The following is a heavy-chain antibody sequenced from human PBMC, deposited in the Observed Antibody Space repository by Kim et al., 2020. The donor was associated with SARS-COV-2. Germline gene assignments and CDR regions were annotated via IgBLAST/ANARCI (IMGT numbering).Heavy chain of an antibody. Sequence: SETLSLTCSVSGGSINTVNRFWGWIRQPPGKGLEWLGSVNYDGSTYYNPSLNSRVTISVDTSNNQFSLRLSSVTAADTAVYYCARIEYDSVFAFDYWGQGTLVTVSS. CDR1: GGSINTVNRF. CDR2: VNYDGST. D-gene: IGHD3-22*01. CDR3: ARIEYDSVFAFDY. J-gene: IGHJ4*02. V-gene: IGHV4-39*01.